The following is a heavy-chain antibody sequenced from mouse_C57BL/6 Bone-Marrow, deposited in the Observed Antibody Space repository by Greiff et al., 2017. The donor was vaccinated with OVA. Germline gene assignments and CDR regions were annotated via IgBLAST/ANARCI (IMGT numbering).Heavy chain of an antibody. CDR2: ISSGSSTI. CDR1: GFTFSDYG. J-gene: IGHJ4*01. D-gene: IGHD2-13*01. Sequence: EVMLVESGGGLVKPGGSLKLSCAASGFTFSDYGMHWVRQAPEKGLEWVAYISSGSSTIYYADTVKGRFTISRDNAKNTLFLQMTSLRSEDTAMYYCARRTGDDSGYYYAMDYWGQGTSVTVSS. CDR3: ARRTGDDSGYYYAMDY. V-gene: IGHV5-17*01.